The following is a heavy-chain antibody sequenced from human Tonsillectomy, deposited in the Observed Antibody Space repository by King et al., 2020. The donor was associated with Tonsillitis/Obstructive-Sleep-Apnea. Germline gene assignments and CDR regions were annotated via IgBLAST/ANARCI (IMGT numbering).Heavy chain of an antibody. Sequence: QLQESGPGLVKPSETLSLTCTASGGSISSSDYYWAWIRQPPGKGPEWIGSFYQSRSTYYNPSLKSRVTISVDTSKNQFSLRLSSVTAADTAVYYCARHKGTVTTGYYYYMDVWGKGATVAVSS. V-gene: IGHV4-39*01. CDR3: ARHKGTVTTGYYYYMDV. CDR2: FYQSRST. CDR1: GGSISSSDYY. J-gene: IGHJ6*03. D-gene: IGHD4-17*01.